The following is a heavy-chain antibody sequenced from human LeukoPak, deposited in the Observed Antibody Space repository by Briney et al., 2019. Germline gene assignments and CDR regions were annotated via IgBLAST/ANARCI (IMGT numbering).Heavy chain of an antibody. D-gene: IGHD3-3*01. CDR3: ARDGSTIFGALYYYYYMDV. CDR1: GFTFSSYG. V-gene: IGHV3-23*01. Sequence: PGGTLRLSCAASGFTFSSYGLNWVRQAPGKGLEWVSVISGSGGSTYYADSVKGRFTISRDNSKNTLYLQVNSLRAEDTAVYYCARDGSTIFGALYYYYYMDVWGKGTTVTVSS. J-gene: IGHJ6*03. CDR2: ISGSGGST.